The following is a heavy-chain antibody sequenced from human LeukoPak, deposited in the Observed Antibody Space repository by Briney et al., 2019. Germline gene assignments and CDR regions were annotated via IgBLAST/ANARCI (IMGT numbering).Heavy chain of an antibody. V-gene: IGHV4-4*07. CDR1: GGSISSYD. J-gene: IGHJ4*02. CDR3: ARVVCGGDCYSYY. Sequence: SEILSLTCTVSGGSISSYDWSWIRQPAGKGLEWIGRIYTSGSTNYNPSLKSRPTMSVDTSKTQFSMKLGSVNAAETAVYYCARVVCGGDCYSYYWGQGTLVTVSS. D-gene: IGHD2-21*02. CDR2: IYTSGST.